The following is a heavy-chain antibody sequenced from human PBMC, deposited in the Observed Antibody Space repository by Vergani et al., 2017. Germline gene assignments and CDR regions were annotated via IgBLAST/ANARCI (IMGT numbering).Heavy chain of an antibody. Sequence: QVQLVQSGAEVKKPGSSVKVSCKASGGTFSSYAISWVRQAPGQGLEWMGGIIPIFGTANYAQKFQGRVTITADESTSTAYMGLSSLRSEDTAVYYCAKIADIGYSGYKTSTNYAFDIWGQGTMVTVSS. D-gene: IGHD5-12*01. V-gene: IGHV1-69*01. CDR2: IIPIFGTA. CDR3: AKIADIGYSGYKTSTNYAFDI. J-gene: IGHJ3*02. CDR1: GGTFSSYA.